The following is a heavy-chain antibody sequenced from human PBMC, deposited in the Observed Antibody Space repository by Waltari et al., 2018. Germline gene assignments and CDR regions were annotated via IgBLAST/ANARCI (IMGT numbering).Heavy chain of an antibody. CDR2: IKQDGSEN. D-gene: IGHD4-17*01. Sequence: EVQMVESGGGLVQPGGSLRLSCAASGFTFSSYWMTWVRQAPRKGLEWVANIKQDGSENYYVDSVKGRFTISRDDAKNSLYLQMNSLRNEDTAVYFCARVFVYGANSGKRPMDVWGKGTTVTVSS. J-gene: IGHJ6*03. CDR1: GFTFSSYW. CDR3: ARVFVYGANSGKRPMDV. V-gene: IGHV3-7*01.